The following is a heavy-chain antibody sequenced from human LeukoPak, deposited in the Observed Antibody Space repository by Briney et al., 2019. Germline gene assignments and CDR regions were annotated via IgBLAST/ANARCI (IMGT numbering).Heavy chain of an antibody. CDR1: GNSVSSTIHY. D-gene: IGHD5-18*01. Sequence: SETLSLTCTVSGNSVSSTIHYWGWIRQPPGKGLEWIGSIYYDGSTYYSPSLKSRVTISVDTSKNQFPLKLSSVTAADTAVYYCARHDSFGIRKVCDYWGQGILVTVSS. J-gene: IGHJ4*02. CDR3: ARHDSFGIRKVCDY. V-gene: IGHV4-39*01. CDR2: IYYDGST.